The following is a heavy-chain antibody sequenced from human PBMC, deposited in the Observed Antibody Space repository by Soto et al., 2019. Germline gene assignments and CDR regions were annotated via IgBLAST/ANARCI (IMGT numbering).Heavy chain of an antibody. V-gene: IGHV3-64*01. CDR2: ISSNGGST. CDR1: GLTFSRYS. Sequence: PGGALRVSCAASGLTFSRYSMNWVRQAPGKGLEYVSAISSNGGSTYYANSVKGRFTISRDNSKNTLYLQMGSLRAEDIAVYYCARGPGYYFDYWGQGTLVTVSS. CDR3: ARGPGYYFDY. J-gene: IGHJ4*02.